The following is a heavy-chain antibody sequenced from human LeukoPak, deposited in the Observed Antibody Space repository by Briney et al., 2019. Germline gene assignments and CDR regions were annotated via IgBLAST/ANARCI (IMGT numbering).Heavy chain of an antibody. CDR3: ARAVEMATNTFDY. V-gene: IGHV4-39*01. J-gene: IGHJ4*02. Sequence: PSETLSLTCTVSGGSISSSSYYWGWIRQPPGKGLEWIGSIYYSRSTYYNPSLKSRVTISVDTSKNQFSLKLSSVTAADTAVYYCARAVEMATNTFDYWGQGTLVTVSS. CDR2: IYYSRST. CDR1: GGSISSSSYY. D-gene: IGHD5-24*01.